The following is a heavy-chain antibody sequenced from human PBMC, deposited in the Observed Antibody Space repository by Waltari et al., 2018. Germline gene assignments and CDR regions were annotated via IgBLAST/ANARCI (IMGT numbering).Heavy chain of an antibody. Sequence: EVQLLESGGGLVQPGGSLRLSCAASGFAFSSYAMRWVRQARGKGLEWVSSISGSSGSTYYADSVKGRFTISRDNSKNTVYLQMSSLRGEDTAVYYCAKVGGRHDSSGWYFFDYWGQGTLVTVSS. CDR3: AKVGGRHDSSGWYFFDY. J-gene: IGHJ4*02. CDR1: GFAFSSYA. D-gene: IGHD6-19*01. V-gene: IGHV3-23*01. CDR2: ISGSSGST.